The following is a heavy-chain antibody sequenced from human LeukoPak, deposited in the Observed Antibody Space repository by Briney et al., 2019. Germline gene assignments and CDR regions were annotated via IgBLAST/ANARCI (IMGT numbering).Heavy chain of an antibody. J-gene: IGHJ6*03. V-gene: IGHV3-30*02. CDR1: GFTFSSYG. D-gene: IGHD6-13*01. Sequence: PGGSLRLSCAASGFTFSSYGMHWVRQAPGKGLEWVAFIRYDGSNKYYADSVKGRFTISRDNSKNTLYLQMNSLRAEDTAVYYCARHGRGGSSWYVPQHFPYYYYYYMDVWGKGTTVTISS. CDR2: IRYDGSNK. CDR3: ARHGRGGSSWYVPQHFPYYYYYYMDV.